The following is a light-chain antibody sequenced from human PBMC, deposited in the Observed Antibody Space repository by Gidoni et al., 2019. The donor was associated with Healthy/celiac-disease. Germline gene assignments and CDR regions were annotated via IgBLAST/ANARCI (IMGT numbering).Light chain of an antibody. CDR3: QQYGSSPYT. V-gene: IGKV3-20*01. Sequence: EIVLTQTPGTLSLSQGEIATLSCRASQSVSSSYLAWYQQKPGQAPSLLIYCASSRATGIPDMFSGSGSGTDFTLTISRLEPEDFAVYYCQQYGSSPYTFGQGTKLEIK. J-gene: IGKJ2*01. CDR1: QSVSSSY. CDR2: CAS.